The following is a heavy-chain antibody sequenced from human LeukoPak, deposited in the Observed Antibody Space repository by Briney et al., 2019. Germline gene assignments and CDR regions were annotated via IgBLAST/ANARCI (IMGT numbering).Heavy chain of an antibody. CDR1: GGSISSYY. Sequence: SGPTLVKPSETLSLTCTVSGGSISSYYWSWIRQPPGKGLEWIGYIYYSGSTNYNPSLKSRVTISVDTSKNRFSLKLSSVTAADTAVYYCARHYDSSSYWYYFDYWGQGILVTVSS. CDR2: IYYSGST. J-gene: IGHJ4*02. D-gene: IGHD3-22*01. CDR3: ARHYDSSSYWYYFDY. V-gene: IGHV4-59*08.